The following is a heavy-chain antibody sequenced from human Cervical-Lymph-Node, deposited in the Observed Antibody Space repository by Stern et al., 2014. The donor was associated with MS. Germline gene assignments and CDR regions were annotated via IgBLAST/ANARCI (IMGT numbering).Heavy chain of an antibody. CDR1: GFTFRSYG. CDR3: AKDLTAVALYLEY. Sequence: VHLVESGGGVVQPGRSLRLSCAASGFTFRSYGMHWVRQAPGKGLEWGAIISYDGRNKHYTDSVKGRFTISRDNSKNTLYLQMTSLRAEDTAVYYCAKDLTAVALYLEYWGQGAVVTVSS. CDR2: ISYDGRNK. D-gene: IGHD6-13*01. J-gene: IGHJ4*02. V-gene: IGHV3-30*18.